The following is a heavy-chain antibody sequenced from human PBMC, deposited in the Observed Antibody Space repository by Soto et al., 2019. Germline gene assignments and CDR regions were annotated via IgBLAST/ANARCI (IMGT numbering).Heavy chain of an antibody. CDR3: ARRRWLTTSWFDP. CDR1: GGSITSSSDY. CDR2: IDYRGNT. D-gene: IGHD4-17*01. J-gene: IGHJ5*02. Sequence: SETLSLTCTVSGGSITSSSDYWGWIRQSPGKGLEWIGDIDYRGNTYYNPSLKSRVTIPADTSKNQFSLKLTHVTAADTAVYYCARRRWLTTSWFDPWGQGILVTVSS. V-gene: IGHV4-39*01.